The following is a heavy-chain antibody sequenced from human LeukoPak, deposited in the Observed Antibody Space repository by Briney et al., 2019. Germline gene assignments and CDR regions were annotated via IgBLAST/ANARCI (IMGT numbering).Heavy chain of an antibody. Sequence: GGSLRLSCAASGFTFSSYWMSWVRQAPGKGLEWVANINQDGSEKYYVDSVKGRFTISRDNAKNSLYLQMNSVRAEDTAVYYCARVYGDYREDAFDIWGQGTMVTVSS. CDR3: ARVYGDYREDAFDI. J-gene: IGHJ3*02. CDR1: GFTFSSYW. D-gene: IGHD4-17*01. V-gene: IGHV3-7*01. CDR2: INQDGSEK.